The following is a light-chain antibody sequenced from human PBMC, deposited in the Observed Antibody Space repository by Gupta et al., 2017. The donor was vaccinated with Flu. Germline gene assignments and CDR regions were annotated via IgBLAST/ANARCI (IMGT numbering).Light chain of an antibody. Sequence: DIQMTQSPSTLSASVGDRVTITCRASQSISSWLAWYQQKPGKAPKLLIYKASSLESGVPSRFSGSGSGTEFTLTISSLQPDDFATYYCQQENSCLFTFGHGTKVDIK. CDR3: QQENSCLFT. CDR2: KAS. CDR1: QSISSW. J-gene: IGKJ3*01. V-gene: IGKV1-5*03.